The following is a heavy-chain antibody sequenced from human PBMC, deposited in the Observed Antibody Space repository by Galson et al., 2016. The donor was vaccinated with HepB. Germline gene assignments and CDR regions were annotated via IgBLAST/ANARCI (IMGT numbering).Heavy chain of an antibody. CDR3: ARQRRNYGMDV. D-gene: IGHD1-1*01. Sequence: QSGAEVKKPGESLKIFCKASEYSFTTHWIAWVRQMPGKGLEWMGIIWPGDSDTRYSPSFQGKVTTSADKSITTAYLQWSTLKASDTPMYYCARQRRNYGMDVWGQGTAVTVSS. J-gene: IGHJ6*02. V-gene: IGHV5-51*01. CDR1: EYSFTTHW. CDR2: IWPGDSDT.